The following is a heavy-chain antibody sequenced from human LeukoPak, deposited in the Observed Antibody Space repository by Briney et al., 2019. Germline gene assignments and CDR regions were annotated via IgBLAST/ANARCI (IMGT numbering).Heavy chain of an antibody. Sequence: SETLSLTCTVSGGSISSYYWSWIRQPPGKGLEWIGYTYYSGSTNYNPSLKSRVTISVDTSKNQFSLKLSSVTAADTAVYYCARALGGTYYDFWSGYSNWFDPWGQGTLVTVSS. D-gene: IGHD3-3*01. CDR2: TYYSGST. V-gene: IGHV4-59*01. J-gene: IGHJ5*02. CDR3: ARALGGTYYDFWSGYSNWFDP. CDR1: GGSISSYY.